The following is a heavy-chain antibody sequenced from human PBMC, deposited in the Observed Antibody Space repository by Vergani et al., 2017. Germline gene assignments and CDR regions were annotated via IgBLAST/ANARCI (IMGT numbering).Heavy chain of an antibody. J-gene: IGHJ6*03. CDR3: ARRRDIVVVVAATPRYYYYMDV. CDR1: GYTFTSYD. V-gene: IGHV1-8*01. Sequence: QVQLVQSGAEVKKPGASVKVSCKASGYTFTSYDINWVRQATGQGLEWMGWMNPNSGNTGYAQKLQGRVTMTRNTSISTAYMELSSLRSEDTAVYYCARRRDIVVVVAATPRYYYYMDVWGKGTTVTVSS. CDR2: MNPNSGNT. D-gene: IGHD2-15*01.